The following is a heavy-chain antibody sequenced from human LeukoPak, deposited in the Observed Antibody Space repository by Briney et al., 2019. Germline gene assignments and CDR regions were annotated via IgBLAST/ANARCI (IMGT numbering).Heavy chain of an antibody. J-gene: IGHJ3*02. CDR3: ARAWSGYDDAFDI. CDR2: ISYSGTT. D-gene: IGHD5-12*01. Sequence: SQTLSLTCTVSGVSISSGVSYWSWIRQHPGRGLEWIGYISYSGTTYQNPSLKSRVTISVDTSKNQFSLKLSSVTAADTAVYYCARAWSGYDDAFDIWGQGTMVTVSS. CDR1: GVSISSGVSY. V-gene: IGHV4-31*03.